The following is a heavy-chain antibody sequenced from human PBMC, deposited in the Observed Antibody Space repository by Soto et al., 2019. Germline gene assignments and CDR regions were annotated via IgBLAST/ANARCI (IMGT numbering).Heavy chain of an antibody. CDR2: IYYSGST. V-gene: IGHV4-61*01. CDR1: GGSVSSGSYY. J-gene: IGHJ4*02. Sequence: QVQLQESGPGLVKPSETLSLTCTVSGGSVSSGSYYWSWIRQPQGKGLEWIGYIYYSGSTNYNPSLNSRVTKSVDTSKNQFSLKLSSVTAADTAVYYCARAIRDGYNPGYFDYWGQGTLVTVSS. D-gene: IGHD5-12*01. CDR3: ARAIRDGYNPGYFDY.